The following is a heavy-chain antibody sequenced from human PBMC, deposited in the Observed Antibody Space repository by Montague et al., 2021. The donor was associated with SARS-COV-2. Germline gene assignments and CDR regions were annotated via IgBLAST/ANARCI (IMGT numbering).Heavy chain of an antibody. CDR2: IYYSGTT. J-gene: IGHJ6*02. CDR3: ARWGGNSADHYYDGMDV. Sequence: SETLSLTCTVSGGPISRNYWNWIRQPPGKGLEWIGYIYYSGTTNCNPSLKNRVTMSVDTSKNQFSLKLNSVTAADTAVYYCARWGGNSADHYYDGMDVWGLGTTVTVSS. CDR1: GGPISRNY. D-gene: IGHD4-23*01. V-gene: IGHV4-59*01.